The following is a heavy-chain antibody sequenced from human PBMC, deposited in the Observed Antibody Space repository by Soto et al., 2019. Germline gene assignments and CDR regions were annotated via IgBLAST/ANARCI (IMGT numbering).Heavy chain of an antibody. V-gene: IGHV4-59*01. J-gene: IGHJ4*02. CDR3: ARGSSYDKPLAFDY. CDR1: WVSSIYYD. D-gene: IGHD3-22*01. Sequence: SEPLSLSCTVAWVSSIYYDWNCILQPPKKGLEWIAYIYYTGGSPEYNPSLRSRVTISVDSSKSQFSLRLTSVNAADTAIYYCARGSSYDKPLAFDYWGQGALVTVYS. CDR2: IYYTGGSP.